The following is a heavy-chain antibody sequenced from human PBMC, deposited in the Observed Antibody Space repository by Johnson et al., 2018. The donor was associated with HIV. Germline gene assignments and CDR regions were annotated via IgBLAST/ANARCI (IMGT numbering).Heavy chain of an antibody. D-gene: IGHD4-17*01. J-gene: IGHJ3*02. CDR1: GFTFSDYY. CDR2: ISSSGSTI. CDR3: ATQEDYGDYSGLDAFDI. V-gene: IGHV3-11*01. Sequence: QVQLVESGGGLVKPGRSLRLSCAASGFTFSDYYMSWIRQAPGKGLEWVSYISSSGSTIYYADSVKGRFTISRDNSKNTLYLQMNSLRAEDTAVYYCATQEDYGDYSGLDAFDIWGQVTMVTVSS.